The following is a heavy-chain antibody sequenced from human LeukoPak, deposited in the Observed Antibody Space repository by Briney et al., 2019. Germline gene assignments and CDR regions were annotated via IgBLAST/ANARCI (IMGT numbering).Heavy chain of an antibody. Sequence: PGGSLRLSCAASGFTFSSYAMSWVRQAPGKGLEWVSVISGGAGSAYYADSVKGRFTISRDNSKNTLYLQMNSLRAEDTAVYYCAKAPGFWTHYFDYWGQGTLVTVSS. J-gene: IGHJ4*02. CDR2: ISGGAGSA. CDR3: AKAPGFWTHYFDY. V-gene: IGHV3-23*01. D-gene: IGHD3/OR15-3a*01. CDR1: GFTFSSYA.